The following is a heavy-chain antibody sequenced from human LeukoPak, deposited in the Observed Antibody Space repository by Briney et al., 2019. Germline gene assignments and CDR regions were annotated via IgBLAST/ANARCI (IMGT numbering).Heavy chain of an antibody. Sequence: GGSLRLSCAASGFTFSSYWMHWVRQAPGKGLVWVSRINTDGSSTSYADSVKGRFTISRDNAKNTLYLQMNSLRAEDTAVYYCARVFYDSSGYHFDIWGQGTMVTVSS. CDR2: INTDGSST. V-gene: IGHV3-74*01. CDR1: GFTFSSYW. J-gene: IGHJ3*02. D-gene: IGHD3-22*01. CDR3: ARVFYDSSGYHFDI.